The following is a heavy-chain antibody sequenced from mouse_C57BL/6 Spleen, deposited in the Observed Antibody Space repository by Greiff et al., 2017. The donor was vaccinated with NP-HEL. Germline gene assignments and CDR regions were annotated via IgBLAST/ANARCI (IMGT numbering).Heavy chain of an antibody. D-gene: IGHD1-1*02. V-gene: IGHV5-4*01. CDR2: ISDGGSYT. CDR3: AREGDYGYYFDY. Sequence: EVNVVESGGGLVKPGGSLKLSCAASGFTFSSYAMSWVRQTPEKRLEWVATISDGGSYTYYPDNVKGRFTISRDNAKNNLYLQMSHLKSEDTAMYYCAREGDYGYYFDYWGQGTTLTVSS. J-gene: IGHJ2*01. CDR1: GFTFSSYA.